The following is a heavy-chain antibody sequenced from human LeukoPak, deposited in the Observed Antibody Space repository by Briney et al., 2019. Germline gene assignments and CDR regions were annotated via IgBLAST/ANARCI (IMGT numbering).Heavy chain of an antibody. CDR2: INHSGST. D-gene: IGHD2-15*01. CDR1: GGSFSGYY. V-gene: IGHV4-34*01. Sequence: SSETLSLACAVYGGSFSGYYWSWIRQPPGKGLEWIGEINHSGSTNYNPSLKSRVTISVDTSKNQFSLKLSSVTAADTAVYYCARFTGGPYYFDYWGQGTLVTVSS. CDR3: ARFTGGPYYFDY. J-gene: IGHJ4*02.